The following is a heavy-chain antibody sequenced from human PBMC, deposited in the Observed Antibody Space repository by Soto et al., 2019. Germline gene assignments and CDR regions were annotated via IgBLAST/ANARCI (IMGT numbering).Heavy chain of an antibody. V-gene: IGHV3-48*03. CDR2: IASSGGTI. CDR1: GFTFGTYE. CDR3: ARLYSSGWIDAFDI. J-gene: IGHJ3*02. Sequence: PGGSLRLSCAASGFTFGTYEMNWVRQAPGKGLEWVSYIASSGGTIYYADSVKGRFTVSRDNAKNSLYLQMNSLRAEVTAVYYCARLYSSGWIDAFDIWGQGTMVTVSS. D-gene: IGHD6-19*01.